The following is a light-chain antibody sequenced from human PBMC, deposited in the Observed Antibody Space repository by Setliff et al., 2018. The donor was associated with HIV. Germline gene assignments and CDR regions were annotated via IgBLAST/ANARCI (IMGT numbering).Light chain of an antibody. CDR3: CSYASSQTYV. J-gene: IGLJ1*01. Sequence: QSALTQPASVSGSPGRSITISCTGTSSDVGSFSLVSWYQQEPGKAPKLIIYEVTKRPSGISDRFSGSKSGNTASLSISGLQTEDEADYYCCSYASSQTYVFGIGTKVTVL. V-gene: IGLV2-23*02. CDR2: EVT. CDR1: SSDVGSFSL.